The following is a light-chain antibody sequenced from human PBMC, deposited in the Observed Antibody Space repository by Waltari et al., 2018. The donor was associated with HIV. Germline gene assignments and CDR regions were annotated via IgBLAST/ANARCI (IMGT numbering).Light chain of an antibody. V-gene: IGKV3-20*01. CDR2: DAS. Sequence: VLTQSPGTLSLSSVERATLSCRASQTINSNYLAWYQHRPGLTPRLLIYDASTRATGIPDRFSGGGSGTDFTLTISRLEPEDFAVYFCQQYEASPPMYTFGQGTRLEV. J-gene: IGKJ2*01. CDR3: QQYEASPPMYT. CDR1: QTINSNY.